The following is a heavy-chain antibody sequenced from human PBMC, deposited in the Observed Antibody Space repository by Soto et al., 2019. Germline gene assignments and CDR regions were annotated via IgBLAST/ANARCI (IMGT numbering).Heavy chain of an antibody. CDR3: ARDLWFGELIPTNWFDP. CDR1: GGTFSSYA. CDR2: IIPIFGTA. D-gene: IGHD3-10*01. V-gene: IGHV1-69*01. J-gene: IGHJ5*02. Sequence: QVQLVQSGAEVKKPGSSVKVSCKASGGTFSSYAISWVRQAPGQGLEWMGGIIPIFGTANYAQKFQGRVTITADESTSTAYRELSSLRSEDTAVYYCARDLWFGELIPTNWFDPWGQGTLVTVSS.